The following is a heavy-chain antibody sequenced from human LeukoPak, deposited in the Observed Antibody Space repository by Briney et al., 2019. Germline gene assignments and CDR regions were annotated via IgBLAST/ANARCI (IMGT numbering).Heavy chain of an antibody. V-gene: IGHV3-74*01. CDR3: ARDYYGSIDL. D-gene: IGHD3-10*01. CDR1: GFTFGNYW. CDR2: INNDGST. Sequence: GGSLTLSCVASGFTFGNYWMHWVRQAPGKELVCISRINNDGSTVYADSVAGRFTISRDNARSTLYLQMNTLRVEDTAVYYCARDYYGSIDLWGQGTLVTVSS. J-gene: IGHJ1*01.